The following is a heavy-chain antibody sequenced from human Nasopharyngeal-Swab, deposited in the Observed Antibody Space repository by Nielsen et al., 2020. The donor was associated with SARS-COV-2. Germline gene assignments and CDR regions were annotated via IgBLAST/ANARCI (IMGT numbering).Heavy chain of an antibody. J-gene: IGHJ4*02. CDR2: ISAYNGDT. D-gene: IGHD7-27*01. V-gene: IGHV1-18*01. CDR3: ATVFSVTGDRGSLDY. CDR1: GFTFSSYG. Sequence: GESLKISCAASGFTFSSYGMHWVRQAPGQGLEWMGWISAYNGDTNYTQKLQGRVTMTTDTSVSTAYMELSSLRSEDTAVYYCATVFSVTGDRGSLDYWGQGTLVTVSS.